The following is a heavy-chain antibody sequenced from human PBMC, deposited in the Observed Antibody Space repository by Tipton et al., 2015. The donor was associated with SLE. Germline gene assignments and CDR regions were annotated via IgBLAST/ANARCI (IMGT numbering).Heavy chain of an antibody. Sequence: TLSLTCTVSGGSIRSYYWTWIRQPPGKRLEWIAYIYHSGITNYNPSLQSRVTISVDRSKNQFSLKLTSVTAADTAVYYCARVGKRVGSDYYYNYGMDVWGQGTTVTVSS. CDR2: IYHSGIT. CDR1: GGSIRSYY. V-gene: IGHV4-59*12. D-gene: IGHD5-24*01. CDR3: ARVGKRVGSDYYYNYGMDV. J-gene: IGHJ6*02.